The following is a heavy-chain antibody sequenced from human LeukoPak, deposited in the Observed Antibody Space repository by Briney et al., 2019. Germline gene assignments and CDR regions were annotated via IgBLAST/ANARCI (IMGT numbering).Heavy chain of an antibody. V-gene: IGHV3-48*04. CDR1: GFTFSSYS. Sequence: GGSLRLSCAASGFTFSSYSMNWVRQAPGKGLEWVSYIGSSSSTIYYADSVKGRFTISRDNAKNSLYLQMNSPRAEDTAVYYCARGTDCWGQRTLVTVSS. CDR3: ARGTDC. CDR2: IGSSSSTI. J-gene: IGHJ4*02.